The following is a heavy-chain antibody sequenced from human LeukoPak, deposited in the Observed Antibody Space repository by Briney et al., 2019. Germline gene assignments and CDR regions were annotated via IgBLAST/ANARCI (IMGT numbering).Heavy chain of an antibody. J-gene: IGHJ4*02. CDR2: IQHDEREN. CDR1: GFTLRIYW. CDR3: AKAGRRDSVFDY. Sequence: GGSLRLSCAPSGFTLRIYWMSWDHQAPGKGLELVGNIQHDERENHYVDSVKVRFTISRDNAKNSLYLQMNILRADDTAVYYCAKAGRRDSVFDYWGQGSLVTVSS. V-gene: IGHV3-7*04. D-gene: IGHD3-10*01.